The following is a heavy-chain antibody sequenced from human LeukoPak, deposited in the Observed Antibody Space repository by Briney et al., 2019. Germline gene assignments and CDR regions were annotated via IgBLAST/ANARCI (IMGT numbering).Heavy chain of an antibody. Sequence: SETLSLTCTVSGGSISSYYWSWIRQPPGKGLEWIGYIYYSGSTNYNPSFKSRVTISVDTSKNQFSLKLSSVTAADTAVYYCARGDYGDYLTSFDYWGQGTLVTVSS. CDR1: GGSISSYY. D-gene: IGHD4-17*01. V-gene: IGHV4-59*08. CDR2: IYYSGST. CDR3: ARGDYGDYLTSFDY. J-gene: IGHJ4*02.